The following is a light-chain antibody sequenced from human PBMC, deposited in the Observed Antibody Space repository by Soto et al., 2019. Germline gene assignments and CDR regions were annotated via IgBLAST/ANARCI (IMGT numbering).Light chain of an antibody. J-gene: IGKJ1*01. Sequence: DIQMKQSPSTLSAYEGDRVTIXCRASQSCSSWLGWYQQRAGQARKLLIYKASSLESGVTSRFSGSGYGKEFNITISILQPDDLATYKCQQYKSYGTFGQGTKVDIK. CDR1: QSCSSW. CDR3: QQYKSYGT. CDR2: KAS. V-gene: IGKV1-5*03.